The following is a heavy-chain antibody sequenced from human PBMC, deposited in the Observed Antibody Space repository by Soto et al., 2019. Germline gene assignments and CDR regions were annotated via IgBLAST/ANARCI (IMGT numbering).Heavy chain of an antibody. CDR2: IKSKTEGGTT. Sequence: EVQLVESGGGLVKPGGSLRLSVAAPGFTFGNAWMSWVRQAPGKGLEWVGRIKSKTEGGTTDYAAPVKGRFTISRDDSKNTLYLQMNSLKTEDTAVYYCTTDPYHPARGGDWFDPWGQGTLVTVSS. V-gene: IGHV3-15*01. D-gene: IGHD6-6*01. CDR1: GFTFGNAW. CDR3: TTDPYHPARGGDWFDP. J-gene: IGHJ5*02.